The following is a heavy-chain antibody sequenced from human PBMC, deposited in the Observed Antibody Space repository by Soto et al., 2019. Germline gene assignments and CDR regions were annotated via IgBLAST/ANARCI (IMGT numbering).Heavy chain of an antibody. CDR1: GFTFSNAW. V-gene: IGHV3-15*07. Sequence: PGGSLRLSCAASGFTFSNAWMNWVRQAPGKGLEWVGRIKSKTDGGTTDYAAPVKGRFTISRDDSKNTLYLQMSSLKTEDTAVYYCTTGSRLGYYYYYGMEVWGQGTTVTVSS. CDR2: IKSKTDGGTT. D-gene: IGHD3-10*01. J-gene: IGHJ6*02. CDR3: TTGSRLGYYYYYGMEV.